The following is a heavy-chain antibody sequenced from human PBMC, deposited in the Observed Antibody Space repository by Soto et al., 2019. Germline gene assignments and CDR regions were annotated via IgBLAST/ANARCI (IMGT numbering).Heavy chain of an antibody. CDR1: GGSISSGDYY. CDR2: IYYSGRT. D-gene: IGHD3-3*01. J-gene: IGHJ2*01. V-gene: IGHV4-30-4*01. CDR3: ARIVESDYTIDFDL. Sequence: QVQLQESGPGLVKPSQTLSLTCTVPGGSISSGDYYWTWIRQPPGKGLEWIWYIYYSGRTNYNPSLSSRLNISVDTSKNQFSLNLSSVTAADTAVYYCARIVESDYTIDFDLWGRGTLVTVSS.